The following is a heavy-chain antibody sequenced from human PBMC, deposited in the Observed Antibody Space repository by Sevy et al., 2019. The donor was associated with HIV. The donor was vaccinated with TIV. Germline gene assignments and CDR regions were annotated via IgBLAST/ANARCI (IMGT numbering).Heavy chain of an antibody. CDR1: GFIFSDYA. V-gene: IGHV3-23*01. CDR3: AKFGDYYDSGGYYWYFDF. D-gene: IGHD3-22*01. Sequence: GGSLRLSCAASGFIFSDYAMSRVRQAPGKGLEWVSSISGGDDSTYYADSVKGRFTVSRDNSKNTLYLQMNTLRAEDTALYYCAKFGDYYDSGGYYWYFDFWGRGTLVTVSS. J-gene: IGHJ2*01. CDR2: ISGGDDST.